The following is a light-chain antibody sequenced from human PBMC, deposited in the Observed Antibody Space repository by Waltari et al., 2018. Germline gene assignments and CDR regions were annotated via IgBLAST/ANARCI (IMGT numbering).Light chain of an antibody. CDR3: QTWDSNIFV. Sequence: SFELTQPSSVSVSPGQTASIPCPGTHLGSKWTSWYQQKAGQSPVLVIYADSERPSGVPGRFSAARSGDTVTLNISGTQDLDEADYYCQTWDSNIFVFGPGTKVTVL. V-gene: IGLV3-1*01. CDR2: ADS. J-gene: IGLJ1*01. CDR1: HLGSKW.